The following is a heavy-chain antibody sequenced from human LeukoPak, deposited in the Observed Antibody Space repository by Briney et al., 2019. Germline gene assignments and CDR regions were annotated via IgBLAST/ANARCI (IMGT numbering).Heavy chain of an antibody. Sequence: QSGGSLRLSCAASGFTFSSYDMHWVRQATGKGLEWVSAIGTAGDTYYPGSVKGRFTISRENAKNSLYLQMNSLRAEDTAVYYCAREIATVTTYLGAFDIWGQGTMVTVSS. V-gene: IGHV3-13*01. CDR3: AREIATVTTYLGAFDI. CDR2: IGTAGDT. CDR1: GFTFSSYD. D-gene: IGHD4-17*01. J-gene: IGHJ3*02.